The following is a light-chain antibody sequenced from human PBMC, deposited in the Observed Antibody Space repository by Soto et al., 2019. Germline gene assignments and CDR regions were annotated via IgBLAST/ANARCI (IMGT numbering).Light chain of an antibody. CDR2: GAS. CDR3: QQYGSSGT. CDR1: QSVSNNY. V-gene: IGKV3-20*01. Sequence: EALLILSPCNLCLPPGERALLSCRASQSVSNNYLAWYQQKPGQAPRLLIYGASNRATGIPDRFSGSGSGTDFTLTISRLEPEDFAVYYCQQYGSSGTFGQGAKV. J-gene: IGKJ1*01.